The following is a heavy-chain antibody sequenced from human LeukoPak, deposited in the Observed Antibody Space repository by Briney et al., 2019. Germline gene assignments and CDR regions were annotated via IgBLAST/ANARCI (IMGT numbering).Heavy chain of an antibody. CDR2: ISSSSSTI. Sequence: GGSLRLSCAASGFTFSSYSMNWVRQAPGKGLEWVSYISSSSSTIYYADSVRGRFTISRDNSKNTLYLQMNSLRAEDTAVYYCAKEGYSGYDGSGLDYWGQGTLVTVSS. V-gene: IGHV3-48*01. J-gene: IGHJ4*02. D-gene: IGHD5-12*01. CDR1: GFTFSSYS. CDR3: AKEGYSGYDGSGLDY.